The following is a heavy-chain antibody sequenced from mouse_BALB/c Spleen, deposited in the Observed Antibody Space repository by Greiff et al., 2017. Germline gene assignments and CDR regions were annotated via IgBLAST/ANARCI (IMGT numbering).Heavy chain of an antibody. CDR1: GYTFTSYN. V-gene: IGHV1-12*01. CDR2: IYPGNGDT. Sequence: QVQLQQPGAELVKPGASVKMSCKASGYTFTSYNMHWVKQTPGQGLEWIGAIYPGNGDTSYNQKFKGKATLTADKSSSTAYMQLSSLTSEDSAVYYCARDYGYGDYWGQGTTLTVSS. J-gene: IGHJ2*01. D-gene: IGHD1-2*01. CDR3: ARDYGYGDY.